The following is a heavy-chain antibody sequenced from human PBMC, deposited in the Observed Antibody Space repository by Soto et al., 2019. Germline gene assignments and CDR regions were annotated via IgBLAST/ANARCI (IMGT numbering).Heavy chain of an antibody. CDR1: GGSISSGDYY. J-gene: IGHJ5*02. V-gene: IGHV4-30-4*01. Sequence: PSETLSLTCTVSGGSISSGDYYWSWIRQPPGKGLEWIGYIYYSGSTYYNPSLKSRVTISVDTSKNQFSLKLSSVTAADTAVYYCARARMIVVGVFDPWGQGTLVTVSS. CDR3: ARARMIVVGVFDP. D-gene: IGHD3-22*01. CDR2: IYYSGST.